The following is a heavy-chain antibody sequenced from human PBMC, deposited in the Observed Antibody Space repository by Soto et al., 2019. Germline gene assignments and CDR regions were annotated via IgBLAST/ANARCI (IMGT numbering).Heavy chain of an antibody. J-gene: IGHJ4*02. CDR2: ISGSGGST. CDR1: GFTFSSYA. CDR3: AKDGQDIVVVVAATRFDY. D-gene: IGHD2-15*01. V-gene: IGHV3-23*01. Sequence: GGSLRLSCAASGFTFSSYAMSWVRQAPGKGLEWVSAISGSGGSTYYADSVKGRFTISRDNSKNTLYLQMNSLRAEDTAVYYCAKDGQDIVVVVAATRFDYWGQGTLVTVSS.